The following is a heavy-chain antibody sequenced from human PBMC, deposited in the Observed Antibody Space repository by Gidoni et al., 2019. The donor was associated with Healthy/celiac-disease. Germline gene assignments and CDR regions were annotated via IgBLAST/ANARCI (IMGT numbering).Heavy chain of an antibody. V-gene: IGHV1-69*01. CDR3: ARRGGSGY. Sequence: QVQLVQSGAEVKKPGSSVKVSCKASGGTFSSYAISWVRQAPGQGLEWVGGIIPIFCTANYAQEFQGRVTITADESTRTTYMEVSSLRSGDTAVDYCARRGGSGYLGQGTLVPVSS. D-gene: IGHD3-10*01. J-gene: IGHJ4*02. CDR2: IIPIFCTA. CDR1: GGTFSSYA.